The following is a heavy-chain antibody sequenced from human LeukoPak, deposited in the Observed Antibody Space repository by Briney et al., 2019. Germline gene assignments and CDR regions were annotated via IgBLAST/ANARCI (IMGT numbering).Heavy chain of an antibody. V-gene: IGHV1-18*01. Sequence: ASVKVSCKASGYTFTSYGISWVRQAPGQGLEWMGWISAYNGNTNYAQKLKGRVTMTTDTSTSTAYMELRSLRSDDTAVYYCTRDAVVPAALTYYYYGMDVWGQGTTVTVSS. D-gene: IGHD2-2*01. CDR2: ISAYNGNT. CDR1: GYTFTSYG. CDR3: TRDAVVPAALTYYYYGMDV. J-gene: IGHJ6*02.